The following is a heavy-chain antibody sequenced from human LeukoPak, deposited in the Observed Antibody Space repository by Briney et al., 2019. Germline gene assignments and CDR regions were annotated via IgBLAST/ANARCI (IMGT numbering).Heavy chain of an antibody. D-gene: IGHD3-10*01. CDR1: GFTFSSYS. Sequence: GGSLRLSCAASGFTFSSYSVNWVRQAPGKGLEWVSYISSSSSTIYYADSVKGRFTISRDNAKNSLYLQMNSLRAEDTAVYYCARDLTYGSGSYGYWGQGTQVTVTS. CDR3: ARDLTYGSGSYGY. CDR2: ISSSSSTI. J-gene: IGHJ4*02. V-gene: IGHV3-48*01.